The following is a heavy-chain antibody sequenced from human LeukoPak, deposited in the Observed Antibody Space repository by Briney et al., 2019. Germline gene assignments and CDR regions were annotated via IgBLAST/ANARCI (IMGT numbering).Heavy chain of an antibody. Sequence: GGSLRLSCTASGFTFSSYNMNWVRQAPGKGLEWVSTITSTSTSIAYADSVKGRFTISRDNADNSVYLQMNSLRADDTAVYYCAKERPHGMDVWGQGTSVTVSS. J-gene: IGHJ6*02. CDR2: ITSTSTSI. D-gene: IGHD6-6*01. CDR1: GFTFSSYN. CDR3: AKERPHGMDV. V-gene: IGHV3-21*01.